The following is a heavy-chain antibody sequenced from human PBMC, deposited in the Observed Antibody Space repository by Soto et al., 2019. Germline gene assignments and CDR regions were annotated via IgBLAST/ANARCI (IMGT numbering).Heavy chain of an antibody. J-gene: IGHJ6*04. CDR3: AREMVSFCTNGVCERDYYYYCGMDV. V-gene: IGHV1-3*01. Sequence: ASVKVSCKASGYTFTSYAMHWVRQAPGQRLEWMGWINAGNGNTKYSQKFQGRVTITRDTSASTAYMELSSLRSEDTAVYYCAREMVSFCTNGVCERDYYYYCGMDVWGKGTRVTVSS. CDR2: INAGNGNT. CDR1: GYTFTSYA. D-gene: IGHD2-8*01.